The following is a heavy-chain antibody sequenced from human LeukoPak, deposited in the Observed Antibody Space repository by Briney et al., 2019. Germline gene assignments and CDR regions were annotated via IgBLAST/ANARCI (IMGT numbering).Heavy chain of an antibody. CDR1: GGSISSGSYY. CDR3: ARSSLAVYFNY. J-gene: IGHJ4*02. Sequence: PSETLSLTCTVSGGSISSGSYYWNWIRQPAGKGLEWLGNIFTRGTTNYNASLESRLTISLDTARNQFSLSLRSVTAADPAIYFCARSSLAVYFNYWGQGTLVTASS. D-gene: IGHD6-19*01. V-gene: IGHV4-61*09. CDR2: IFTRGTT.